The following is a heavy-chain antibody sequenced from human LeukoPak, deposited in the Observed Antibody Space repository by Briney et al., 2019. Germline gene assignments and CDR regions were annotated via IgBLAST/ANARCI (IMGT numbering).Heavy chain of an antibody. D-gene: IGHD3-22*01. CDR2: IWYDGSNK. CDR1: GFTFSSYG. CDR3: ARDSDSSGYYSLIYYYYGMDV. Sequence: PGRSLRLSCAASGFTFSSYGMHWVRQAPGKGLEWVAVIWYDGSNKYYADSVKGRFTISRDNSKNTLYLQMNSLRAEDTAVYYCARDSDSSGYYSLIYYYYGMDVWGQGTTVTVSS. V-gene: IGHV3-33*01. J-gene: IGHJ6*02.